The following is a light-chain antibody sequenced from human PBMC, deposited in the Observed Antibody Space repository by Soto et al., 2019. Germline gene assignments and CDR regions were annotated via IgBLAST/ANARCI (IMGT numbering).Light chain of an antibody. CDR2: EVS. J-gene: IGLJ3*02. CDR3: SSYTSTSPWV. Sequence: QSALTQPASMSGSPGQSITISCTGTRSDVGGYNYVSWFQQHPGKPPKLIIYEVSNRPSGVSNRFSGSKSGNTASLTISGLQAEDEADYYCSSYTSTSPWVFGGGTKLTVL. V-gene: IGLV2-14*01. CDR1: RSDVGGYNY.